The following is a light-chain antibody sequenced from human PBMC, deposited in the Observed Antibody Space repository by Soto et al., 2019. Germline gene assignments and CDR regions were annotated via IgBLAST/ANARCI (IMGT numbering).Light chain of an antibody. CDR2: AAT. V-gene: IGKV1-39*01. J-gene: IGKJ2*01. CDR3: QQSYRTPQT. CDR1: QNIFNY. Sequence: DIQMTQSPSSLSASLGDRVTIPCRASQNIFNYLNWYQQKAGEAPKLLIYAATNLQSGVPPRFSGSGSGTEFTLTISGLRREDFATYFCQQSYRTPQTFGQGTKLQIK.